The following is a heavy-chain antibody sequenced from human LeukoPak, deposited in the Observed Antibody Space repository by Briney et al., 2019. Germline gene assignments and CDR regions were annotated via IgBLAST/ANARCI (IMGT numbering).Heavy chain of an antibody. CDR2: IYYSGST. D-gene: IGHD5-18*01. CDR3: ARDRRSVDTVMWGAWRMDGMDV. Sequence: PSETLSLTCTVSGGSISSGDYHWSWIRQPPGKGLEWIGYIYYSGSTYYNPSLKSRVTISVDTSKNQLSLKLSSVTAADTAVYYCARDRRSVDTVMWGAWRMDGMDVWGQGTTVTVSS. J-gene: IGHJ6*02. CDR1: GGSISSGDYH. V-gene: IGHV4-30-4*01.